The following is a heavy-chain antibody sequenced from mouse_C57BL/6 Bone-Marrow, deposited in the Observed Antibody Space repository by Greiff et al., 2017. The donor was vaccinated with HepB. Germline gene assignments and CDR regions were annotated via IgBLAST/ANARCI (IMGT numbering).Heavy chain of an antibody. CDR2: ISDGGSYT. J-gene: IGHJ2*01. V-gene: IGHV5-4*03. Sequence: EVKLMESGGGLVKPGGSLKLSCAASGFTFSSYAMSWVRQTPEKRLEWVATISDGGSYTYYPDNVKGRFTISRDNAKNNLYLQRSHLKSEDTAMYYCARRSYYFDYWGQGTTLTVSS. CDR1: GFTFSSYA. CDR3: ARRSYYFDY.